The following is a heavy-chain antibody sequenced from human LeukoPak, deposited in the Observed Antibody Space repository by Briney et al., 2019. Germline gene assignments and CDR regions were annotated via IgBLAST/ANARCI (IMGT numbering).Heavy chain of an antibody. Sequence: PSETLSLTCTVSGGSISSGDYYWSWIRQPPGKGLEWIGYIYYSGSTNYNPSLKSRVTISVDTSKNQFSLKLSSVTAADTAVYYCARAGSSWYENWFDPWGQGTLVTVSS. CDR3: ARAGSSWYENWFDP. CDR1: GGSISSGDYY. D-gene: IGHD6-13*01. V-gene: IGHV4-61*08. J-gene: IGHJ5*02. CDR2: IYYSGST.